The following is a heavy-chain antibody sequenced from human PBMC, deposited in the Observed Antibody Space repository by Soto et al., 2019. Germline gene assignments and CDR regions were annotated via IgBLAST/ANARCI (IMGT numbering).Heavy chain of an antibody. CDR3: ARDGEVGIGNSYFDR. J-gene: IGHJ2*01. CDR2: IWNDGIKK. CDR1: GFIFSSYG. D-gene: IGHD2-21*01. V-gene: IGHV3-33*01. Sequence: QVQLVESGGGVVQPGRSLRLSCATSGFIFSSYGMHWVRQVPGKGLEWGAVIWNDGIKKNYADPVKGRFTISRDTSKNTLYLERNSLRAEETAVYYCARDGEVGIGNSYFDRWGRGTLVTVSS.